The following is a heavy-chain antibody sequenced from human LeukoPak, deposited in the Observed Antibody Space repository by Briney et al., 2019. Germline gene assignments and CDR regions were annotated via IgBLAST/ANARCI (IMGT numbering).Heavy chain of an antibody. CDR2: INHSGST. CDR1: GGSFSGYY. J-gene: IGHJ4*02. Sequence: PSETLSLTCAVYGGSFSGYYWSWIRQPPGKGLERIGEINHSGSTNYNPSLKSRVTISVDTSKNQFSLKLSSVTAADTAVYYCARGGGGSYYYFDYWGQGTLVTVSS. D-gene: IGHD1-26*01. V-gene: IGHV4-34*01. CDR3: ARGGGGSYYYFDY.